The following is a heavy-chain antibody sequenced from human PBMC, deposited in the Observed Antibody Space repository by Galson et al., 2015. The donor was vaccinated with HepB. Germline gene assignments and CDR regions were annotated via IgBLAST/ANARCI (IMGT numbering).Heavy chain of an antibody. J-gene: IGHJ4*02. Sequence: SLRLSCAASGFTFSNSGMHWVRQAPGKGPEWVAFIRHDGSHFFYIDSVKGRFTISRDNSNNTLRLQLNSLRAEDTAVYYCAKDKSHMDMTSVGGVIAGYHFDFWGQGSLVTVSS. CDR2: IRHDGSHF. CDR1: GFTFSNSG. V-gene: IGHV3-30*02. D-gene: IGHD3-16*02. CDR3: AKDKSHMDMTSVGGVIAGYHFDF.